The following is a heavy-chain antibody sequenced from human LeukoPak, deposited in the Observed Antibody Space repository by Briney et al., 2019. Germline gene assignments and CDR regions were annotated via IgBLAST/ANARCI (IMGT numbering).Heavy chain of an antibody. V-gene: IGHV3-30*18. J-gene: IGHJ4*02. D-gene: IGHD6-19*01. CDR2: ISYDGSNK. CDR1: GFTFSSYG. Sequence: PGRSLRLSSAASGFTFSSYGMRWVRQAPDKGLEWVAVISYDGSNKYYADSVKGRFTISRDNSKNTLYLQMNSLRAEDTAVYYCAKADTRIAVAGPGFDYWGQGTLVTVSS. CDR3: AKADTRIAVAGPGFDY.